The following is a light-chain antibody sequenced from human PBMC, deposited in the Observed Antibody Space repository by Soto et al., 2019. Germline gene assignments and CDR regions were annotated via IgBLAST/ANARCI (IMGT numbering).Light chain of an antibody. CDR3: QQYNSYFLT. J-gene: IGKJ1*01. CDR2: DAS. CDR1: QSISSW. Sequence: DIRMSHSPSTVPASVGDRVTITRRASQSISSWLAWYQQKPGKAPKLLIYDASSLESGVPSRFSGSGSGTEFTLTISSLQPDDFVTYYCQQYNSYFLTFGQGTKVEIK. V-gene: IGKV1-5*01.